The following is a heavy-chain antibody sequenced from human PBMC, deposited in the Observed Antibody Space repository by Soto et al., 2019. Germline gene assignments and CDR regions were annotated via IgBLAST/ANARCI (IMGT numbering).Heavy chain of an antibody. CDR2: ISSSSSYT. V-gene: IGHV3-11*05. CDR3: AREVPPDLNGYSGFDY. D-gene: IGHD3-22*01. Sequence: QVQLVESGGDLVKPGGSLRLSCVASGFTFNDYYMSWIRQAPGKGLEWVSYISSSSSYTNYADSVKGRFTISRDNAKNSLYLQMNSLRVEDTAVYYCAREVPPDLNGYSGFDYWGQGTLVTVSS. J-gene: IGHJ4*02. CDR1: GFTFNDYY.